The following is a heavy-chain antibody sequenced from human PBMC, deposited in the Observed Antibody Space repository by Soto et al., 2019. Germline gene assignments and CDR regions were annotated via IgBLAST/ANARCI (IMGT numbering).Heavy chain of an antibody. CDR1: GGTFSSYA. J-gene: IGHJ6*02. V-gene: IGHV1-69*13. CDR3: ARGGDIVLMVYAPPHYYYYGMDV. D-gene: IGHD2-8*01. CDR2: IIPIFGTA. Sequence: SVKVSCKASGGTFSSYAISWVRQAPGQGLEWMGGIIPIFGTANYAQKFQGRVTITADESTSTAYMELSSLRSEDTAVYYCARGGDIVLMVYAPPHYYYYGMDVWGQGTTVTVSS.